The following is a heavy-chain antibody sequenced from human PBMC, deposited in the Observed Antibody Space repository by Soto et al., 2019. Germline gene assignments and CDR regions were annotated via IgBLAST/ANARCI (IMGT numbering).Heavy chain of an antibody. CDR2: MNPNSGNT. J-gene: IGHJ6*02. Sequence: GASVKVSCKASGYTFTSYDINWVRQATGQGLEWMGWMNPNSGNTGYAQKFQGRVTMTRNTSISTAYMELSSLRSEDTAVYYCAGEGLYGDYLYYYGMDVWGQGTTVTVSS. D-gene: IGHD4-17*01. CDR3: AGEGLYGDYLYYYGMDV. V-gene: IGHV1-8*01. CDR1: GYTFTSYD.